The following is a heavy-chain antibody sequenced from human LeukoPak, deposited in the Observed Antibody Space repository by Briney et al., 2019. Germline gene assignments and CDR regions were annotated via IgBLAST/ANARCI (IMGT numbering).Heavy chain of an antibody. CDR3: ARDVGRWELRSYMDV. Sequence: TSETLSLTCTVSGYSISSGYYWGWIRQPPGKGLEWIGSIYHSGSTYYNPSLKSRVTISVDTSKNQFSLKLSSVTAADTAVYYCARDVGRWELRSYMDVWGKGTTVTVSS. CDR1: GYSISSGYY. D-gene: IGHD1-26*01. V-gene: IGHV4-38-2*02. CDR2: IYHSGST. J-gene: IGHJ6*03.